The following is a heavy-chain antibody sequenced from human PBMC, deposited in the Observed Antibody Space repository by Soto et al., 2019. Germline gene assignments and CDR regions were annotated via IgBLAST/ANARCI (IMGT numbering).Heavy chain of an antibody. D-gene: IGHD3-22*01. V-gene: IGHV3-23*01. Sequence: GGSLRLSCAASGFIFGNHGMTWVRQAPGRALEWVSTISGSGGSTYYADSVKGRFTISRDNSKNTLYLQMNSLRAEDTAVYYCAKASLYYYDSSGPSWGQGTLVTVSS. J-gene: IGHJ4*02. CDR3: AKASLYYYDSSGPS. CDR1: GFIFGNHG. CDR2: ISGSGGST.